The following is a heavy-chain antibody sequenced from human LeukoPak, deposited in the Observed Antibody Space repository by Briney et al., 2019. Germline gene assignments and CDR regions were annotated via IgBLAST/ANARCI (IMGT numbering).Heavy chain of an antibody. CDR2: INHSGST. Sequence: SETLSLTCAVSGGSISSSNWWSWVRQPPGKGLEWIGEINHSGSTNYNPSLKSRVTISVDTSKNQFSLKLSSVTAADTAVYYCARAAAGKAEYFQHWGQGTLVTVSS. V-gene: IGHV4-4*02. D-gene: IGHD6-13*01. J-gene: IGHJ1*01. CDR1: GGSISSSNW. CDR3: ARAAAGKAEYFQH.